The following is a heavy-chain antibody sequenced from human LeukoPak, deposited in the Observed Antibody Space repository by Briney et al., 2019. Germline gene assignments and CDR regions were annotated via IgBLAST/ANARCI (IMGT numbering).Heavy chain of an antibody. D-gene: IGHD3-3*01. CDR2: INHSGST. CDR3: ARGRGYYDFWSRGAFDI. CDR1: GGSFSGYY. Sequence: SETLSLTCAVYGGSFSGYYWSWIRQPPGKGLEWIGEINHSGSTNYNPSLKSRVTISVDTSKNQFSLKLSSVTAADTAVYYCARGRGYYDFWSRGAFDIWGQGTVVTVSS. J-gene: IGHJ3*02. V-gene: IGHV4-34*01.